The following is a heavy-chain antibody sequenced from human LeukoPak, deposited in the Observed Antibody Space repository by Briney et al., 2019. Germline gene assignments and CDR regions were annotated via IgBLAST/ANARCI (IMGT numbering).Heavy chain of an antibody. CDR3: ARLDYFDRSAYYFGFEC. CDR2: IYDSAST. D-gene: IGHD3-22*01. Sequence: PSETLSLTCTVSGDSINNYDWSCIRQPPGQGLEWIGYIYDSASTNYNPSLKSRATISVDTSKNQFSLKLNSVTAADTAVYYCARLDYFDRSAYYFGFECWGQGSLVTVSS. V-gene: IGHV4-59*01. CDR1: GDSINNYD. J-gene: IGHJ4*02.